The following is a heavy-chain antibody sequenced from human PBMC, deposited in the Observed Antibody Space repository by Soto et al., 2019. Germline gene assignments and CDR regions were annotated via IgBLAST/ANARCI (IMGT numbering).Heavy chain of an antibody. CDR1: GFTFDEFG. V-gene: IGHV3-23*01. J-gene: IGHJ5*02. Sequence: PGGSLRLSCAASGFTFDEFGMSWVRQVPGKGLEWVSAFNGIGGCTYYADSVKGRFTISRDNSKNTLYLQMNNLRAEDTALYYCANSPYDLSWFDPWGQGTLVTVSS. D-gene: IGHD3-16*01. CDR2: FNGIGGCT. CDR3: ANSPYDLSWFDP.